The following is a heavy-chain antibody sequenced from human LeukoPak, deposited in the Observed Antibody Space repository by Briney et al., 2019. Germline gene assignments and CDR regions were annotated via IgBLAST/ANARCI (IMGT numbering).Heavy chain of an antibody. D-gene: IGHD2-2*01. V-gene: IGHV4-30-2*01. CDR2: IYHSGST. CDR1: GGSISSGGYS. J-gene: IGHJ3*02. CDR3: ARDIVVVPAADDAFDI. Sequence: SETLSLTCAVSGGSISSGGYSWSWIRQPPGKGLEWIGYIYHSGSTYYNPSLKSRVTISVDRSKNQFSLKLSSVTAADTAVYYCARDIVVVPAADDAFDIWGQGTMATVSS.